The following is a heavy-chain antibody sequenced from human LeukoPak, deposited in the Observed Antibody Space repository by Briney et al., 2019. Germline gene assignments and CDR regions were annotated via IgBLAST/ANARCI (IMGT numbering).Heavy chain of an antibody. CDR2: IYPGDSDT. V-gene: IGHV5-51*01. J-gene: IGHJ5*02. CDR1: GHSVTSYW. CDR3: ARGRSTTMVRGAPGWFDP. Sequence: GESLKISCEGSGHSVTSYWICWVRQMRGKRQEWMGIIYPGDSDTRYSPSFQGHVTISADKSISTAYLQWSSLKASDTAMYYCARGRSTTMVRGAPGWFDPWGQGTLVTVSS. D-gene: IGHD3-10*01.